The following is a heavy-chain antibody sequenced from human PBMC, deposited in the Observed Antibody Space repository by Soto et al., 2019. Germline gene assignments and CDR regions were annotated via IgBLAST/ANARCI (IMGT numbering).Heavy chain of an antibody. CDR3: AKDGGKDGYFVNWFDP. J-gene: IGHJ5*02. CDR1: GGTFSNYA. CDR2: IIPIFGSA. D-gene: IGHD5-12*01. Sequence: QVQLVQSGAEVKKPGSSVKVSCKASGGTFSNYAITWVRQAPGQGLEWLGRIIPIFGSANYAQKFQGRVTITADESTTTAYMELSSLRSDDTAVYYCAKDGGKDGYFVNWFDPWGQGTLVTVSS. V-gene: IGHV1-69*15.